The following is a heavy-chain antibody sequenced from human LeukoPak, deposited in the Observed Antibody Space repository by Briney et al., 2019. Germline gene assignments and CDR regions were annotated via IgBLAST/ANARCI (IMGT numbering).Heavy chain of an antibody. D-gene: IGHD1-26*01. CDR3: VKDIGTVGASPFVY. V-gene: IGHV3-23*01. CDR1: NFAFSTYA. CDR2: ITVNGAGT. Sequence: PGGSLRLSCAASNFAFSTYAMTWVRQAPGKGLEWVSSITVNGAGTFYADSVKGRFTISRDNSKNTLSLQMNSLRVEDTALYYCVKDIGTVGASPFVYWGQGTLVSVSS. J-gene: IGHJ4*02.